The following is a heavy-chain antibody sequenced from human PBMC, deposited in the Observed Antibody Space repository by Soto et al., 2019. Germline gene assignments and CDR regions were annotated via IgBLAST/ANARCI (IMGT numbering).Heavy chain of an antibody. D-gene: IGHD3-3*01. CDR1: GYTFTSYG. J-gene: IGHJ4*02. Sequence: ASVKVSCKASGYTFTSYGISWVRQAPGQGLEWMGWISAYNGNTNYAQKLQGRVAMTTDTSTSTAYMELRSLRSDDTAVYYCARARDPIFGVVKFDYWGQGTLVTV. V-gene: IGHV1-18*01. CDR3: ARARDPIFGVVKFDY. CDR2: ISAYNGNT.